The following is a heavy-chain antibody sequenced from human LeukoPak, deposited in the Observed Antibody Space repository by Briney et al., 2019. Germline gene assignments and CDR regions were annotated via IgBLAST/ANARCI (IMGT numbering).Heavy chain of an antibody. J-gene: IGHJ4*02. CDR1: GFTLSIYG. D-gene: IGHD5-12*01. Sequence: GGSLRLSCAASGFTLSIYGMHWVRQAPGKGLECVAVIWYDGSNKYYADSVKGRFTISRDKSKNTLYLQMNSLRAEDTAVYYCAREEGLVATIGIDYWGQGTLVTVSS. V-gene: IGHV3-33*01. CDR2: IWYDGSNK. CDR3: AREEGLVATIGIDY.